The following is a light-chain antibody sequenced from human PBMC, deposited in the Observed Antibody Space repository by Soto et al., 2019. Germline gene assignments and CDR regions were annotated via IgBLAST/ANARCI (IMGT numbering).Light chain of an antibody. J-gene: IGKJ1*01. Sequence: DIQMTQSPSTLSASVGDRVTITCRASQSISSWLAWYQQKPGKAPKLLIYKASSLESGVPSRFSGSGSGTEFTLTISSLQTDDFATYYCQPYNSYSPWTFGQGTKVEIK. V-gene: IGKV1-5*03. CDR1: QSISSW. CDR2: KAS. CDR3: QPYNSYSPWT.